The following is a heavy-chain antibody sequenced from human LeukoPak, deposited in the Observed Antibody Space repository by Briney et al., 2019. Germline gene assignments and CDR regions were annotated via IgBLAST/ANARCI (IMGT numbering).Heavy chain of an antibody. CDR2: IYSGGST. J-gene: IGHJ6*03. CDR1: GFTVRSNY. V-gene: IGHV3-53*01. CDR3: ARILSGYDPNDYYYYMDV. D-gene: IGHD5-12*01. Sequence: GGSLRLSCAASGFTVRSNYMSWVRQAPGKGLEWVSVIYSGGSTYYADSVKGRFTISRDNSKNTLYLQMNSLRAEDTAVYYCARILSGYDPNDYYYYMDVWGKGTTVTVSS.